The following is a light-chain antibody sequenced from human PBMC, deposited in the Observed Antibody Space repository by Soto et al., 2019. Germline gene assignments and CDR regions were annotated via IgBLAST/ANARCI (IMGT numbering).Light chain of an antibody. CDR1: RAISNY. V-gene: IGKV1-16*01. J-gene: IGKJ4*01. Sequence: DIQMTQSPSSVSASVGDRVTMTCQASRAISNYVAWFQQKPGQAPKSLIHAATNLQSGTPSRFSGSGSGTDFSLTISSLQPEDFATYYCQQYDSYPVTFGGGTNVEIK. CDR2: AAT. CDR3: QQYDSYPVT.